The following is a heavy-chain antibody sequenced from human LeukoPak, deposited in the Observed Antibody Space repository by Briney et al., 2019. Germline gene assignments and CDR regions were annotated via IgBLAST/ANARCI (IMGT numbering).Heavy chain of an antibody. D-gene: IGHD3-9*01. CDR1: GGSISSSSYY. J-gene: IGHJ4*02. V-gene: IGHV4-39*07. CDR2: IYYSGST. Sequence: PSETLSLTCTVSGGSISSSSYYWGWIRQPPGKGLEWIGSIYYSGSTYYNPSLKSRVTISVKTSKNQFSLKLRSVTAADTAVYYCARVTGYTIEDYFDYRGQGTLVTVSS. CDR3: ARVTGYTIEDYFDY.